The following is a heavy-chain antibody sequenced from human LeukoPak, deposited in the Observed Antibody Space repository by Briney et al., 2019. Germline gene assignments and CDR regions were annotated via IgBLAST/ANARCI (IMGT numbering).Heavy chain of an antibody. D-gene: IGHD1-1*01. CDR3: ARLNGNYFDY. V-gene: IGHV1-2*02. Sequence: ASVKVSCKASGYTFTGYHMHWVRQAPGQGLEWMAWINPNSGATDYAQKFQGRVTMTRDTSTNTVYMALSRLRSDDTAVYYCARLNGNYFDYWGQGTLVTVSP. CDR1: GYTFTGYH. CDR2: INPNSGAT. J-gene: IGHJ4*02.